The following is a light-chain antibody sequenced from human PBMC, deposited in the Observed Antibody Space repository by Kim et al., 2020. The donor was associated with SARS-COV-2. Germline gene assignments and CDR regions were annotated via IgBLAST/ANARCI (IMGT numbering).Light chain of an antibody. CDR3: QQYYSAWT. CDR2: WAS. CDR1: QSVLYSSNNKNY. Sequence: DIVMTQSPDSLAVSLGERATINCKSSQSVLYSSNNKNYLAWYQQKPGQSPKLLIYWASTRESGVPDRFSGSGSGTDFTLTISSLQAEDVAVYYCQQYYSAWTFGQGTKLEIK. J-gene: IGKJ1*01. V-gene: IGKV4-1*01.